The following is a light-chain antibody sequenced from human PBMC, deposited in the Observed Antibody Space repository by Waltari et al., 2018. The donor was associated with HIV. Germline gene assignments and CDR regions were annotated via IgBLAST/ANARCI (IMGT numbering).Light chain of an antibody. CDR3: LVYFSAFRPTWF. V-gene: IGLV7-43*01. CDR2: ATT. Sequence: QTVVIQEPSLTGSPGGAVTLPSASSTGPVTSGSCAPWIQQKPGQPPKALVFATTRTHSWTPDRFSGSLLGGDAVLTVSGVRPEDESDYYCLVYFSAFRPTWFFGGGTRLTVL. J-gene: IGLJ3*02. CDR1: TGPVTSGSC.